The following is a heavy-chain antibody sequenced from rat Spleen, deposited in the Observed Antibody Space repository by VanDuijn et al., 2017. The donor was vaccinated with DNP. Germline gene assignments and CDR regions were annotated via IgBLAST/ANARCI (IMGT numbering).Heavy chain of an antibody. J-gene: IGHJ1*01. D-gene: IGHD1-6*01. Sequence: EVQLQESGPGLVKPSQSLSLTCSVTGYSITSNYWAWIRKFPGNKMEWMGYISYSGSTGYNPSLKSRISITRDTSKNQFFLQLNSVTTEDTATYYCARGVYATYYFRNWYFDFWGPGTMVAVSS. CDR3: ARGVYATYYFRNWYFDF. CDR1: GYSITSNY. CDR2: ISYSGST. V-gene: IGHV3-1*01.